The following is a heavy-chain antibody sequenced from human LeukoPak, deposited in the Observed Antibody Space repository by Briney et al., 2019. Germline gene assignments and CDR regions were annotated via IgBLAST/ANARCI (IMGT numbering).Heavy chain of an antibody. D-gene: IGHD3-10*01. CDR2: INHSGST. CDR3: ARISYRGSGSYTY. J-gene: IGHJ4*02. Sequence: SETLSLTCAAYGGSFSGYYWSWIRQPPGKGLEWIGEINHSGSTNYNPSLKSRVTMSIDTSKNQFSLKLSSVTAADTAVYYCARISYRGSGSYTYWGQGTLVTVSS. CDR1: GGSFSGYY. V-gene: IGHV4-34*01.